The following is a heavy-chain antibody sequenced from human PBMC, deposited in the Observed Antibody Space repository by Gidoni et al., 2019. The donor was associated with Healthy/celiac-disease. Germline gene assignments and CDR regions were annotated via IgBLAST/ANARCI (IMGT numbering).Heavy chain of an antibody. V-gene: IGHV3-23*01. Sequence: EVQLLESGGGLVQPGGSLRLSCAASGFTFSSYAMRWVRQAPGKGLECVSAISGSGGSTYYAESVKGRFTISRDNSKNTLYLQMNSLRAEDTAVYYCAKVVGVRDIGVDGRRHYFDYWGQGTLVTVSS. CDR1: GFTFSSYA. D-gene: IGHD2-21*01. CDR2: ISGSGGST. CDR3: AKVVGVRDIGVDGRRHYFDY. J-gene: IGHJ4*02.